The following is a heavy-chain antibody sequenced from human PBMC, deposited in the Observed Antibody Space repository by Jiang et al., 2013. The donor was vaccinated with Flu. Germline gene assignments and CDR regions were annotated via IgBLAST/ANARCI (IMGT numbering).Heavy chain of an antibody. D-gene: IGHD3-22*01. V-gene: IGHV5-10-1*01. CDR3: ARMGDSSGYYNNWFDP. CDR2: PSDSHT. Sequence: PSDSHTQYSPSFQGHVTLSADKSITTVYLQWSSLKASDTAMYYCARMGDSSGYYNNWFDPWGQGTLVTVSS. J-gene: IGHJ5*02.